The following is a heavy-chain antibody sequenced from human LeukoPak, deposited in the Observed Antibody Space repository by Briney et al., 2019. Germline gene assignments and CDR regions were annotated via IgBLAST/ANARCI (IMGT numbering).Heavy chain of an antibody. Sequence: SETLSLTCTVSGGSISSYYWSWIRQPPGKGLEWIGYIYYSGSTNYNPSLKSRVTISVDTSKNQFSLKLSSVTAADTAVYYCARGYSGYDSLGFDYWGQGTLVTVSS. CDR3: ARGYSGYDSLGFDY. J-gene: IGHJ4*02. CDR2: IYYSGST. CDR1: GGSISSYY. V-gene: IGHV4-59*08. D-gene: IGHD5-12*01.